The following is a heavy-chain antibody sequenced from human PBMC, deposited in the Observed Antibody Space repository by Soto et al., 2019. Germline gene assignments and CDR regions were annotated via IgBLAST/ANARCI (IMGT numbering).Heavy chain of an antibody. CDR3: ARGDTYYVNWYFDY. V-gene: IGHV1-18*01. J-gene: IGHJ4*02. CDR2: ISAYSGNT. D-gene: IGHD1-1*01. CDR1: GFTFTNYY. Sequence: QVQLVQSGAEVKKPGASVKVSCKTSGFTFTNYYINWVRQAPGQGLEVMGWISAYSGNTNYAHNLQGRVTMTTDTSASTAYLELRSLRSDATAVYFCARGDTYYVNWYFDYWGQGTLVTVSS.